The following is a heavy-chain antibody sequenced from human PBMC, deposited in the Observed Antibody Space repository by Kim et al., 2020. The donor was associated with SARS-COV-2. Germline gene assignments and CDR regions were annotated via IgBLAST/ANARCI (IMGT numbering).Heavy chain of an antibody. CDR1: GGSISSSSYY. CDR2: IYYSGPT. Sequence: SETLSLTCTVSGGSISSSSYYWGWIRQPPGKRLEWIGSIYYSGPTYYNPSLKSRVTISVDTSKNQFSLKLSSVTAADTAVYYCARLFGGTGKYYFEYLG. CDR3: ARLFGGTGKYYFEY. D-gene: IGHD3-16*01. J-gene: IGHJ4*01. V-gene: IGHV4-39*01.